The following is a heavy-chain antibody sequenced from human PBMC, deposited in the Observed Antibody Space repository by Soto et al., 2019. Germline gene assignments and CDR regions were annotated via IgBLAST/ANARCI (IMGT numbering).Heavy chain of an antibody. CDR2: ISGSGGST. CDR1: GFTFSSYA. Sequence: GGSLRLSCAASGFTFSSYAMSWVRQAPGKGLEWVSAISGSGGSTYYADSVKGRFTISRDNSKNTLYLQMNSLRAEDTAVYYCAKDREPGIAVAGPWFDPWGQGTLVTVSS. J-gene: IGHJ5*02. CDR3: AKDREPGIAVAGPWFDP. V-gene: IGHV3-23*01. D-gene: IGHD6-19*01.